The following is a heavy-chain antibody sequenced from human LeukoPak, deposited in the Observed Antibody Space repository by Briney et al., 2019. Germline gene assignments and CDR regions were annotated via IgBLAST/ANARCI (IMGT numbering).Heavy chain of an antibody. D-gene: IGHD3-22*01. CDR2: IYYSGST. CDR1: GGSISSYY. Sequence: PSETLSLTCTVSGGSISSYYWSWIRQPPGKGLEWIGYIYYSGSTNYNPSLKSRVTISVDTSKNQFSLKLSSVTAADTAVYYCARGRGYYDSSGYYPDYWGQGTLVTVSS. V-gene: IGHV4-59*01. CDR3: ARGRGYYDSSGYYPDY. J-gene: IGHJ4*02.